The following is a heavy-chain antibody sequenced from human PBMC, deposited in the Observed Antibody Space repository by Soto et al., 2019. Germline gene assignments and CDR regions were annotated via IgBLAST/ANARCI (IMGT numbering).Heavy chain of an antibody. V-gene: IGHV3-30-3*01. D-gene: IGHD4-17*01. CDR2: ISYDGSNK. CDR3: ARDGAYGDYAKLYYYGMDV. J-gene: IGHJ6*02. Sequence: GGSLRLSCAASGFTFSSYAMHWVRQAPGKGLEWVAVISYDGSNKYYADSVKGRFTISRDNSKNTLYLQMNSLRAEDTAVYYCARDGAYGDYAKLYYYGMDVWGQGTTVTVSS. CDR1: GFTFSSYA.